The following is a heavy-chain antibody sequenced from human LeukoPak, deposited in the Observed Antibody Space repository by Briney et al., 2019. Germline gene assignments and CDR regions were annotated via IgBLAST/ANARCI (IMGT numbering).Heavy chain of an antibody. CDR2: ISYDGSNK. CDR1: GFTFSSYA. D-gene: IGHD6-13*01. J-gene: IGHJ4*02. Sequence: GGSLRLSCAASGFTFSSYAMHWVRQAPGKGLEWVAVISYDGSNKYYADSVKGRFTISRDNSKNTLYLQMNSLRAEDKAVYYCARDGLGLLVLDYWGQGTLVTVSS. CDR3: ARDGLGLLVLDY. V-gene: IGHV3-30-3*01.